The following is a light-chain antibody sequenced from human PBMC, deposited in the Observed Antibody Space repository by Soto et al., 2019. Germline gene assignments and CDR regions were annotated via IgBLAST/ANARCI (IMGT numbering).Light chain of an antibody. CDR2: AAS. J-gene: IGKJ1*01. CDR3: KQYTNWPET. CDR1: QSVSSN. V-gene: IGKV3-15*01. Sequence: EIVMTQSPATLSVSPGERATLSCRATQSVSSNLDWYQQKVGQALKVLIYAASTRATGIPGRSSGSGSGTDITITVSSVQYEDFEVYFCKQYTNWPETFGRGTKVEIK.